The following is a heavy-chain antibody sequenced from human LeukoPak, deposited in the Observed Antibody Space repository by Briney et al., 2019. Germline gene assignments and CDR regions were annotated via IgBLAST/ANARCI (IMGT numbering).Heavy chain of an antibody. CDR2: IVGDGSIL. D-gene: IGHD1-26*01. V-gene: IGHV3-23*01. CDR3: AKDRVPDGMWEVEY. CDR1: GFTFSTYA. J-gene: IGHJ4*02. Sequence: PGGSLRLSCAASGFTFSTYAINWVRQAPGKGLEWVSGIVGDGSILRYADSVKGRFTISRDNSKNTLYLQMNSLRAEDTAVYYCAKDRVPDGMWEVEYWGQGTPVTVSS.